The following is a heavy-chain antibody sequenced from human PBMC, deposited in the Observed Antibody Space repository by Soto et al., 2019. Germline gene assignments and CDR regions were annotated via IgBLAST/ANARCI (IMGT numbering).Heavy chain of an antibody. Sequence: QVQLVESGGGVVQPGKSLRLSCATSGFTFRSYGMHWVRQAPGKGLEWLAVISNDGTKKFFADSVKGRLTLSRDNVRNTLYLQINSLRAEETALYFCGKDTLDCSGGDSHLFYYYGMDFWGQGTKVTVSS. CDR2: ISNDGTKK. CDR3: GKDTLDCSGGDSHLFYYYGMDF. D-gene: IGHD2-15*01. V-gene: IGHV3-30*18. J-gene: IGHJ6*02. CDR1: GFTFRSYG.